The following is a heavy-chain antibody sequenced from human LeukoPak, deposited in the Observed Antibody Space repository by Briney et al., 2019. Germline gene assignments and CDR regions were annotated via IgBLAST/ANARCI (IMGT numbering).Heavy chain of an antibody. CDR1: GFTFSDYG. D-gene: IGHD4-11*01. Sequence: GGSLRLSCVASGFTFSDYGIQWVRQAPGKGLEWVSVVAKDGGHKVYSDSVKGRLSISRDNSKNTAFLQMDSLRTEDAAVYFCAREHSHSNWFFDLWGHGTPVTVSS. J-gene: IGHJ2*01. CDR3: AREHSHSNWFFDL. V-gene: IGHV3-30*03. CDR2: VAKDGGHK.